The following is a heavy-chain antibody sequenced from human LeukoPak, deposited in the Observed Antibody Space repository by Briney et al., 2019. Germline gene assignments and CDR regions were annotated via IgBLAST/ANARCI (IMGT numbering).Heavy chain of an antibody. CDR2: ISGSGGST. CDR3: AKESWPGIAVTGSDY. D-gene: IGHD6-19*01. J-gene: IGHJ4*02. V-gene: IGHV3-23*01. Sequence: GGSLRLSCAASGFTFSSYAMSWVRQAPGKGLEWVSAISGSGGSTYYADSVKGRFTISRDNSKNTLYLQMNSLRAEDTAVYCCAKESWPGIAVTGSDYWGQGTLVTVSS. CDR1: GFTFSSYA.